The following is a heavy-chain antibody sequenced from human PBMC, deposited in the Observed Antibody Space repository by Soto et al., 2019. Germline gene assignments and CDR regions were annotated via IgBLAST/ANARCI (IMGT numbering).Heavy chain of an antibody. J-gene: IGHJ4*02. CDR1: GGSISSYY. CDR2: IYYSGST. V-gene: IGHV4-59*01. CDR3: ARVAGLAYDYIWGSYRYEARFFDY. Sequence: SETLSLTCTVSGGSISSYYWSWIRQPPGKGLEWIGYIYYSGSTNYNPSLKSRVTISVDTSKNQFSLKLSSVTAADTAVYYCARVAGLAYDYIWGSYRYEARFFDYWGQGTLVTVSS. D-gene: IGHD3-16*02.